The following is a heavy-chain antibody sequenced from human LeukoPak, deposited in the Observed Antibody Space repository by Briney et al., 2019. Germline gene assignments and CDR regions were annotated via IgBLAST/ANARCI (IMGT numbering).Heavy chain of an antibody. CDR2: VSPSGGST. CDR1: GYTFTSYY. V-gene: IGHV1-46*01. Sequence: ASVKVSCKASGYTFTSYYMYWVRQAPGQGLEWMGIVSPSGGSTSYAQKFQGRVTISVDTSKNQFSLKLSPVTAADTAVYYCARVYPALKSQWLVQTYSPRYYYYGMDVWGQGTTVTVSS. D-gene: IGHD6-19*01. J-gene: IGHJ6*02. CDR3: ARVYPALKSQWLVQTYSPRYYYYGMDV.